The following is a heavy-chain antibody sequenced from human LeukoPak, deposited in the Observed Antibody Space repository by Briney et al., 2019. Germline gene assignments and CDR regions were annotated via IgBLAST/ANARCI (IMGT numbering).Heavy chain of an antibody. CDR1: GGSFSGYY. D-gene: IGHD6-19*01. V-gene: IGHV4-34*01. J-gene: IGHJ4*02. CDR3: ARSSGWYYFDY. CDR2: INHSGST. Sequence: SETLSLTCAVYGGSFSGYYWSWIRQPPGKGLECIGEINHSGSTNYNPSLKSRVIISVDTSKNQFSLRLSSVTAADTAVYYCARSSGWYYFDYWGQGTLVTVSS.